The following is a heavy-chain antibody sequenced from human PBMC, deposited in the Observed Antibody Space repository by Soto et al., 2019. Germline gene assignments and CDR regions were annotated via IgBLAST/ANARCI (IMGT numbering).Heavy chain of an antibody. J-gene: IGHJ4*02. CDR2: IHYSGST. CDR1: GGSISRYC. V-gene: IGHV4-59*08. CDR3: ATSTGWPGFDF. Sequence: SETLSVTWTVSGGSISRYCWSCIRQTPGKGLEWIGYIHYSGSTSYNPSLKSRATVSLDTSKNQFSLKLSSVTAADTAVYYCATSTGWPGFDFWGQGTLVTVSS. D-gene: IGHD2-8*02.